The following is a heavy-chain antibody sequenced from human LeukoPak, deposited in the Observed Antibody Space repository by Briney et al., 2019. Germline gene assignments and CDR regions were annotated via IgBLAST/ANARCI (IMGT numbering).Heavy chain of an antibody. CDR3: AKDLISYATKAAFDI. J-gene: IGHJ3*02. D-gene: IGHD3-16*01. V-gene: IGHV3-23*01. Sequence: GGSLRLSCAASGFTFSSYAMSWVRQAPGKGLEWVSAISGSGGSTYYADSVKGRFTISRDNSKNTLYLQMNGLRAEDTATYYCAKDLISYATKAAFDIWGQGTMVTVSS. CDR1: GFTFSSYA. CDR2: ISGSGGST.